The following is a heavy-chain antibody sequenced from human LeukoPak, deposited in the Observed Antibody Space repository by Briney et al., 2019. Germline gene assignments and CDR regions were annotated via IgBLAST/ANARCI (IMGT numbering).Heavy chain of an antibody. J-gene: IGHJ5*02. V-gene: IGHV3-30*02. D-gene: IGHD3-10*01. CDR3: AKDGDPYGWGNWFDP. CDR2: IYYDGNSK. Sequence: PGGSLRLSCTASGFTFSEYGMHWVRQAPGKGLEWITFIYYDGNSKNYADSVKSRFTISRDNSKNTLYLQMNSLRPDDTALYYCAKDGDPYGWGNWFDPWGQGTLVTVSS. CDR1: GFTFSEYG.